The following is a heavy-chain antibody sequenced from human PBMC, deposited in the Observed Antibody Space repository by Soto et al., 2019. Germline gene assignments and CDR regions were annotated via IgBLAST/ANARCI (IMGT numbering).Heavy chain of an antibody. Sequence: QVQLQESGPGLVKPSQTLSLTCTVSGGSISSGGYYWSWMRQHPGKGLEWIGYIYYSGSTYYNPSLKSRVTISVDTSKNQFSLKLSSVTAADTAVYYCAREGGIVGATAVDYWGQGTLVTVSS. CDR2: IYYSGST. D-gene: IGHD1-26*01. J-gene: IGHJ4*02. CDR3: AREGGIVGATAVDY. V-gene: IGHV4-31*03. CDR1: GGSISSGGYY.